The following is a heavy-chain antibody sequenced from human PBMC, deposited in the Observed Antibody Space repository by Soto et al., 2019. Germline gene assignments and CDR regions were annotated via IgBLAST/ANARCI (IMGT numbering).Heavy chain of an antibody. CDR2: VYHSGST. CDR3: ARTHSSSYSRYPVYYGMDV. V-gene: IGHV4-59*01. J-gene: IGHJ6*02. D-gene: IGHD3-22*01. CDR1: GDSISSYF. Sequence: SETLSLTCTVSGDSISSYFWSWIRQPPGKGLEWIGCVYHSGSTNYSPSLKRRVSISVDTSKNQFSLRLTSVTAADTAVYYCARTHSSSYSRYPVYYGMDVWGQGTTVTVS.